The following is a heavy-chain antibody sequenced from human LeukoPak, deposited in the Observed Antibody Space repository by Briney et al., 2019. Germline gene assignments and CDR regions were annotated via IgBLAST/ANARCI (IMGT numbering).Heavy chain of an antibody. CDR3: ARRGSSSWEATPFQH. CDR1: GGSIRSYY. V-gene: IGHV4-59*12. CDR2: MYYTGTT. J-gene: IGHJ1*01. Sequence: SETLSLTCTVSGGSIRSYYWSWIRQPPGKGLEWIGYMYYTGTTNYNPSLKSRVTISVDTSKNQFSLKLSSVTAADTAVYYCARRGSSSWEATPFQHWGQGTLVTVSS. D-gene: IGHD6-13*01.